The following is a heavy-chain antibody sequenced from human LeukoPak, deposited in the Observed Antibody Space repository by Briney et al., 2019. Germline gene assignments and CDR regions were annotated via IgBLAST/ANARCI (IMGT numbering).Heavy chain of an antibody. CDR3: AREYVNDYHDAFDI. CDR1: GYTFTSYA. V-gene: IGHV7-4-1*02. D-gene: IGHD4-11*01. Sequence: ASVKVSCKASGYTFTSYAMNWVRQAPGQGLEWMGWINTNTGNPTYAQGFTGRFVFSLDTSVSTAYLQISSLKAEDTAVYYCAREYVNDYHDAFDIWGQGTMVTVSS. J-gene: IGHJ3*02. CDR2: INTNTGNP.